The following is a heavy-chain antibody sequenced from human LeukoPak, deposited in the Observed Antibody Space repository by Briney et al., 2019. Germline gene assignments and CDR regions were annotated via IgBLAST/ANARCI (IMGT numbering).Heavy chain of an antibody. D-gene: IGHD2-8*02. V-gene: IGHV4-39*07. CDR3: ARDTGGRGRLDAFDI. Sequence: SETLSLTCTVSGGSVSSSSYYWGWIRQPPGKGLEWIGSVYYTGNTYYNPSLKSRVTMSVDTSKNQFSLKLTSVTAADTAVYYCARDTGGRGRLDAFDIWGQGTMVTVSS. J-gene: IGHJ3*02. CDR2: VYYTGNT. CDR1: GGSVSSSSYY.